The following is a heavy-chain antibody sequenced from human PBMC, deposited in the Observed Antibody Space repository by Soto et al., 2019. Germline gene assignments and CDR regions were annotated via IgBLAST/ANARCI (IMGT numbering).Heavy chain of an antibody. V-gene: IGHV1-18*01. D-gene: IGHD2-2*01. CDR3: AGRRSSAAAMGCWFDP. CDR2: ISAYNGNT. J-gene: IGHJ5*02. Sequence: QVQLVQSGAEVKKPGASVKVSCKASGYTFTSYGISWVRQAPGQGLEWMGWISAYNGNTNYAQKLQGRVTMTTDTSTSTAYMGLRSLRSDDTAVYYCAGRRSSAAAMGCWFDPWGQGTLVTVSS. CDR1: GYTFTSYG.